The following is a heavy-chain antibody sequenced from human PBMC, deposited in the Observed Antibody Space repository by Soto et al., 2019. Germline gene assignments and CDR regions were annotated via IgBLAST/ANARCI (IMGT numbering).Heavy chain of an antibody. CDR3: ARGLQTYYYDSSGSFDY. D-gene: IGHD3-22*01. Sequence: SETLSLTCTVSGGCISSGDYYWSWIRQHPGKGLEWIGYIYYSGSTYYNPSLKSRVTISVDTSKNQFSLKLSSVTAADTAVYYCARGLQTYYYDSSGSFDYWGQGTLVTVSS. CDR1: GGCISSGDYY. J-gene: IGHJ4*02. V-gene: IGHV4-31*03. CDR2: IYYSGST.